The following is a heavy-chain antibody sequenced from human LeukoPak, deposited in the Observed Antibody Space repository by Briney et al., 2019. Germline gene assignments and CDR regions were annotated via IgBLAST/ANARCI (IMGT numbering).Heavy chain of an antibody. J-gene: IGHJ4*02. Sequence: SVKVPCKASGGTFSSYAISWVRQAPGQGLEWMGGIIPIFGTANYAQKFQGRVTITTDESTSTACMELSSLRSEDTAVYYCARICSGGSCYKDFDYWGQGTLVTVSS. CDR1: GGTFSSYA. CDR2: IIPIFGTA. D-gene: IGHD2-15*01. CDR3: ARICSGGSCYKDFDY. V-gene: IGHV1-69*05.